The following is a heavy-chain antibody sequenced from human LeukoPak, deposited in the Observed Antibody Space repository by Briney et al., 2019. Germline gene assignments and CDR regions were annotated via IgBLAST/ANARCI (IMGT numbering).Heavy chain of an antibody. CDR2: LNPNSGYT. D-gene: IGHD3-10*01. Sequence: EASVKVSCKASGYTFSSYYINWVRQASGQGLEWMGWLNPNSGYTGFAPKFQGRVAMSRNTSISTAYMGLSSLTSGDSAVYYCSTGPHYTPDYYDNWGQGTLVTVSS. CDR3: STGPHYTPDYYDN. J-gene: IGHJ4*02. CDR1: GYTFSSYY. V-gene: IGHV1-8*02.